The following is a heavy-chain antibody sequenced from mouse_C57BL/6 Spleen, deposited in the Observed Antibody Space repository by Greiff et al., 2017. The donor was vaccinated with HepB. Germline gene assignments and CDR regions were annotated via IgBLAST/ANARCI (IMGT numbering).Heavy chain of an antibody. CDR1: GFTFSSYT. CDR3: ARSTGYYAMDY. J-gene: IGHJ4*01. V-gene: IGHV5-9*01. Sequence: EVQGVESGGGLVKPGGSLKLSCAASGFTFSSYTMSWVRQTPEKRLEWVATISGGGGNTYYPDSVKGRFTISRDNAKNTLYLQMSSLRSEDTALYYCARSTGYYAMDYWGQGTSVTVSS. CDR2: ISGGGGNT.